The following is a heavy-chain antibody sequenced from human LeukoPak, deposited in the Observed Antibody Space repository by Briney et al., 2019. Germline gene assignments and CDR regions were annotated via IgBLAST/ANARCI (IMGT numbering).Heavy chain of an antibody. J-gene: IGHJ3*02. CDR3: ARDRLAAYYYDSSGSSRGAFDI. Sequence: GASVKVSCKASGGTFSSYAISWVRQAPGQGLKWMGGIIPIFGTANYAQKFQGRVTITTDESTSTAYMELSSLRSEDTAVYYCARDRLAAYYYDSSGSSRGAFDIWGQGTMVTVSS. CDR2: IIPIFGTA. V-gene: IGHV1-69*05. D-gene: IGHD3-22*01. CDR1: GGTFSSYA.